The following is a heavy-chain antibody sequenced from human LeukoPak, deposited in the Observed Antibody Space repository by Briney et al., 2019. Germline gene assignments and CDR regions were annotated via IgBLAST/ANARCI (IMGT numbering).Heavy chain of an antibody. J-gene: IGHJ4*02. D-gene: IGHD6-19*01. CDR3: ARQPYSSGWYFDY. V-gene: IGHV4-39*01. CDR2: LYYSGST. Sequence: SETLSLTCTVSGGSISSSSYYWGWIRQPPGKGLEWIGSLYYSGSTYYNPSLESRVTISVDTSKSQFSLKLSSVTAADTAVYYCARQPYSSGWYFDYWGQGTLVTVSS. CDR1: GGSISSSSYY.